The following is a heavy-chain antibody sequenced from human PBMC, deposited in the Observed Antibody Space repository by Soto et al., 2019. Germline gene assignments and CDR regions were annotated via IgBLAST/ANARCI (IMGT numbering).Heavy chain of an antibody. V-gene: IGHV3-74*01. CDR2: ISGDGSTT. CDR1: GFTFSSYW. J-gene: IGHJ4*02. Sequence: GGSLRLSCAASGFTFSSYWMHWVRQAPGKGLVWVSRISGDGSTTTYADSVKGRFTISRDNAKNTLYLQMNSLRAEDTAVYYCARNTDSWGQGTLVTVSS. CDR3: ARNTDS.